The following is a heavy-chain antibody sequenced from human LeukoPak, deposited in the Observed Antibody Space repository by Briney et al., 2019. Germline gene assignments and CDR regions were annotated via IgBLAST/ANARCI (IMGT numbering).Heavy chain of an antibody. D-gene: IGHD6-19*01. CDR3: ARGSSGRGY. Sequence: SETLSLTCTVSGGSISNYYWNWIRQPPGKGLEWIGYIYYSGTTNYNPSLTSRVSMSVDTSKNQFSLKLSSVTAADTAVYYCARGSSGRGYWGQGTLVTVSS. CDR1: GGSISNYY. V-gene: IGHV4-59*01. J-gene: IGHJ4*02. CDR2: IYYSGTT.